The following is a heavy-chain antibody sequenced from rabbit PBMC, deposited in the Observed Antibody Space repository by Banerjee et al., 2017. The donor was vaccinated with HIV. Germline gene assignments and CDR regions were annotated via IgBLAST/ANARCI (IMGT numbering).Heavy chain of an antibody. J-gene: IGHJ4*01. CDR1: GLDFSSSDW. V-gene: IGHV1S45*01. CDR3: ARAGYGGYGYYL. CDR2: IYTGSSGST. D-gene: IGHD6-1*01. Sequence: QEQLEESGGDLVKPGASLTLTCTASGLDFSSSDWICWVRQAPGKGLEWIASIYTGSSGSTYYASWAKGRFTISKTSSTTVTLEMTSLTAADTATYLCARAGYGGYGYYLWGPGTLVTVS.